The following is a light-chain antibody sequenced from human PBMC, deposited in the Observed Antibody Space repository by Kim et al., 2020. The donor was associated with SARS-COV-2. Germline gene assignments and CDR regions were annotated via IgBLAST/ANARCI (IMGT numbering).Light chain of an antibody. V-gene: IGKV3-15*01. CDR1: QSLGSN. Sequence: EILMTQSPATVSASPGETATLSCRASQSLGSNLAWYRQKPGQAPRLLVYGASTRATGIPARFSGSGSGTEFSLTISSLQSDDFAVHFCQQYNNWPLTFGGGTKVDIK. CDR2: GAS. J-gene: IGKJ4*01. CDR3: QQYNNWPLT.